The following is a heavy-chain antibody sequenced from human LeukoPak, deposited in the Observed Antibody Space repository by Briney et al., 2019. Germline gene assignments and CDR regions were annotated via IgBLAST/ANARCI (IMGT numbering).Heavy chain of an antibody. CDR2: IKEDGSEK. CDR3: ARDGLTCHCGVD. CDR1: GFTFSSYA. D-gene: IGHD2-21*01. V-gene: IGHV3-7*01. Sequence: PGGSLRLSCAASGFTFSSYAMSWVRQAPGKGLEWVAKIKEDGSEKYYVDSVEGRFTISRDNANNALYLEMNSLRPEDTAVYYCARDGLTCHCGVDWGQGTLVTVSS. J-gene: IGHJ4*02.